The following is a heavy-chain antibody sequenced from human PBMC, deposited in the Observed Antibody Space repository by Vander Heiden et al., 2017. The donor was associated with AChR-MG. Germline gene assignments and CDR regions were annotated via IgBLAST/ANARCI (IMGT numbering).Heavy chain of an antibody. CDR2: IYSGGST. Sequence: EVQLVESGGGLVQPGGSLRLSCAASGFTVSSNDMSWVRQAPGKGLEWVSVIYSGGSTYYADSVKGRFTISRDNSKNTLYLQMNSLRAEDTAVYYCARDGMVYAPPDVWGQGTTVTVSS. CDR3: ARDGMVYAPPDV. V-gene: IGHV3-66*02. CDR1: GFTVSSND. J-gene: IGHJ6*02. D-gene: IGHD2-8*01.